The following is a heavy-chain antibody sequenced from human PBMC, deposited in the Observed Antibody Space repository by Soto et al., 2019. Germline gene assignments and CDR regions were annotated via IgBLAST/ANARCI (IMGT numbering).Heavy chain of an antibody. J-gene: IGHJ5*02. V-gene: IGHV4-59*01. CDR2: IYYSGST. D-gene: IGHD6-19*01. Sequence: QVQLQESGPGLVKPSETLSLTYTVSGGSISSYYWSWIRQPPGKGLEWIGYIYYSGSTNYNPSLKSRVTISVDTSKNQFSLKLSSVTAADTAVYYCATFYSSGWFDPWGQGTLVTVSS. CDR1: GGSISSYY. CDR3: ATFYSSGWFDP.